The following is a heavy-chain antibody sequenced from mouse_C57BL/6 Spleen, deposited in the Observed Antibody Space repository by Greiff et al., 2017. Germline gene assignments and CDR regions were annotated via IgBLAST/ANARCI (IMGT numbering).Heavy chain of an antibody. V-gene: IGHV3-6*01. CDR1: GYSITSGYY. Sequence: VQLKESGPGLVKPSQSLSLTCSVTGYSITSGYYWNWIRQFPGNKLEWMGYISYDGSNNYNPSLKNRISITRDTSKNQFFLKLNSVTTEDTATYYCARGDSNYRYYAMTTGVKEPQSPSPQ. D-gene: IGHD2-5*01. CDR3: ARGDSNYRYYAMTT. CDR2: ISYDGSN. J-gene: IGHJ4*01.